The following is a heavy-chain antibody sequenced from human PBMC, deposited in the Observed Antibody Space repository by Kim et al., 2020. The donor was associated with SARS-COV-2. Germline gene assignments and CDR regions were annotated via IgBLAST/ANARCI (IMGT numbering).Heavy chain of an antibody. CDR3: ARGRMAGITMVRGVTQDY. D-gene: IGHD3-10*01. CDR1: GGSFSGYY. CDR2: INHSGST. J-gene: IGHJ4*02. Sequence: SETLSLTCAVYGGSFSGYYWSWIRQPPGKGLEWIGEINHSGSTNYNPSLKSRVTISVDTSKNQFSLKLSSVTAADTAVYYCARGRMAGITMVRGVTQDYWGQGTLVTVSS. V-gene: IGHV4-34*01.